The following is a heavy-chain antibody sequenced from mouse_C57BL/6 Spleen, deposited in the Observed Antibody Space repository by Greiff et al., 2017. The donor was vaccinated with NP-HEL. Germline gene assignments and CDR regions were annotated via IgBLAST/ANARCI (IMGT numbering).Heavy chain of an antibody. CDR1: GYTFTDYE. Sequence: VQLQQSGAELVRPGASVTLSCKASGYTFTDYEMHWVKQTPVHGLEWIGAIDPETGGTAYNQKFKGKAILTADKSSSTAYMELRSLTSEDSAVYYCTRRGLYDGYLLYAMDYWGQGTSVTVSS. J-gene: IGHJ4*01. D-gene: IGHD2-3*01. CDR3: TRRGLYDGYLLYAMDY. V-gene: IGHV1-15*01. CDR2: IDPETGGT.